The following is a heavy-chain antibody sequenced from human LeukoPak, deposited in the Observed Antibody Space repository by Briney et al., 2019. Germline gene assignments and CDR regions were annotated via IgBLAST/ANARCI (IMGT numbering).Heavy chain of an antibody. Sequence: PSETLSLTCAVYGESFSGYYWTWIRQPPGKGLEWIGQINNSGSTNYNPSLKSRVTISVATSKNQFSLNLNSVTAADTAVYYCARRGSTGTTTVDYWGQGTLVTVSS. J-gene: IGHJ4*02. CDR1: GESFSGYY. CDR3: ARRGSTGTTTVDY. D-gene: IGHD1-1*01. V-gene: IGHV4-34*01. CDR2: INNSGST.